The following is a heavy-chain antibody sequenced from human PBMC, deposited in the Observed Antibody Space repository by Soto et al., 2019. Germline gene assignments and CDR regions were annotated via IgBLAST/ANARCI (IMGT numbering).Heavy chain of an antibody. CDR1: GYTFTSYG. CDR2: ISAYNGNT. V-gene: IGHV1-18*01. D-gene: IGHD4-17*01. CDR3: ARSPDTVTTIKFDH. Sequence: GASVKVSCKASGYTFTSYGISWVRQAPGQGLEWMGWISAYNGNTNYAQKLQGRVTMTTDTSTSTAYMELRSLRSDDTAVYFCARSPDTVTTIKFDHWGQGTLVTVSS. J-gene: IGHJ4*02.